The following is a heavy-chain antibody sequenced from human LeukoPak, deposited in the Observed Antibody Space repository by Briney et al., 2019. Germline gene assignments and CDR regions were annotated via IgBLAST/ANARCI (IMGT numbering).Heavy chain of an antibody. CDR1: GGSISSSHW. V-gene: IGHV4-4*02. J-gene: IGHJ4*02. CDR2: IYHSGST. CDR3: ARAMYSSSWYPGGLDY. Sequence: SGTLSLTCAVSGGSISSSHWWSWVRQPPGKGLEWIGEIYHSGSTNYNASLTSRVTISVDTSKNQFSLKLSSVTAADTAVYYCARAMYSSSWYPGGLDYWGQGTLVTVSS. D-gene: IGHD6-13*01.